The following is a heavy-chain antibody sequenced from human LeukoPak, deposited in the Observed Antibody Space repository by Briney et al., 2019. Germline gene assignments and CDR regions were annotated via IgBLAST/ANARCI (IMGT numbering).Heavy chain of an antibody. J-gene: IGHJ5*02. D-gene: IGHD5-12*01. V-gene: IGHV3-43*02. Sequence: GGSLRLSCTGSGFTFDDYVMHWVRQAPGKGLEWVSLISGDGSGTYYAGSVKGRFTISRDNSKNSLFLHMSGLRAEDTALYYCATQNPPGSGYYDTYNWFDPWGQGTLVTVAS. CDR3: ATQNPPGSGYYDTYNWFDP. CDR2: ISGDGSGT. CDR1: GFTFDDYV.